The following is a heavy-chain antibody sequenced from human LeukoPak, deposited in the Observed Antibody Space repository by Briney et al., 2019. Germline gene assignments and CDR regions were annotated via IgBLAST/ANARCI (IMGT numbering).Heavy chain of an antibody. CDR2: INAGNGNT. Sequence: ASVKVSCKASGYTFTSYAMHWVRQAPGQRLEWMGWINAGNGNTKYSQEFQGRVTITRDTSASTAYMELSSLRSEDMAVYYCAMGLRGYSYGSFDYWGQGTLVTVSS. CDR3: AMGLRGYSYGSFDY. J-gene: IGHJ4*02. V-gene: IGHV1-3*03. D-gene: IGHD5-18*01. CDR1: GYTFTSYA.